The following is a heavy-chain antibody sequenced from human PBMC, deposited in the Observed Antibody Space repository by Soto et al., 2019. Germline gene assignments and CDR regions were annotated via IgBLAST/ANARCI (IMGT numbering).Heavy chain of an antibody. CDR3: ARGPGTTPPKYYYYHYGMDV. Sequence: GASVKVSCKASGYTFTGYYMHWVRQAPGQGLEWMGWINPNSGGTNYAQKFQGWVTMTRDTSISTAYMELSRLRSDDTAVYYCARGPGTTPPKYYYYHYGMDVWGQGTTVTVS. CDR2: INPNSGGT. J-gene: IGHJ6*02. CDR1: GYTFTGYY. V-gene: IGHV1-2*04. D-gene: IGHD1-7*01.